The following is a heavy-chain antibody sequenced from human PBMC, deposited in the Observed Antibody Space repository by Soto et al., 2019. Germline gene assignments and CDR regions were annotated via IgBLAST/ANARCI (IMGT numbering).Heavy chain of an antibody. D-gene: IGHD2-2*02. CDR2: ISGGGTST. CDR1: GFSFSTYA. J-gene: IGHJ6*02. CDR3: AKGSTVVVPTAISLVSDGMDV. Sequence: EVQLLESGGGLVQPGGSLRLSCAASGFSFSTYAMSWVRQAPGKGLEWVSAISGGGTSTYYADSVKGRFTISRDNSKNMVYLQMNSLRTEDTAVYYCAKGSTVVVPTAISLVSDGMDVWGLGTTVTVSS. V-gene: IGHV3-23*01.